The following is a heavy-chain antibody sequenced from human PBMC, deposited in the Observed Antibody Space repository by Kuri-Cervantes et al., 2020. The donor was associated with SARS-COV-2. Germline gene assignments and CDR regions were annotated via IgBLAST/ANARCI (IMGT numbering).Heavy chain of an antibody. CDR2: IYYSGST. Sequence: GSLRLSCTVSGGSISSYYWSWIRQPPGKGLEWIGYIYYSGSTNYNPSLKSRVTISVDTSKNQFSLKLSSATAADTAVYYCARDRIAAAGFSCQEYWGQGTLVTVSS. D-gene: IGHD6-13*01. V-gene: IGHV4-59*01. CDR3: ARDRIAAAGFSCQEY. J-gene: IGHJ4*02. CDR1: GGSISSYY.